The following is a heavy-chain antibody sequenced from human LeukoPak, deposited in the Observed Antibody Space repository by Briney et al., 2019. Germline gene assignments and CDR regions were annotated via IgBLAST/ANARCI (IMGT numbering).Heavy chain of an antibody. CDR2: MNPNSGNT. J-gene: IGHJ4*02. CDR3: ARGLQTTGEFDY. V-gene: IGHV1-8*02. D-gene: IGHD4-11*01. Sequence: ASVKVSCKASGYTFTGYYMHWVRQAPGQGLEWMGWMNPNSGNTGYAQKFQGRVTMTRNTSISTAYMELSSLRSEDTAVYYCARGLQTTGEFDYWGQGTLVTVSS. CDR1: GYTFTGYY.